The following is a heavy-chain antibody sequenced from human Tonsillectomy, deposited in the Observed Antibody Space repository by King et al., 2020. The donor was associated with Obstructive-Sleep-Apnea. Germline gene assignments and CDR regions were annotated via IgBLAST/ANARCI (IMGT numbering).Heavy chain of an antibody. V-gene: IGHV3-43*01. CDR1: GFTFDDYT. CDR2: ISWDGGST. CDR3: AKGLRLPDGH. J-gene: IGHJ4*02. Sequence: VQLVESGGVVVQPGGSLRLSCAASGFTFDDYTMHWVRQAPGKGLEWVSLISWDGGSTYYADSVKGRFTISRDSSKNSLYLEMNSLRTEDTDLYYCAKGLRLPDGHWGQGTLVTVSS. D-gene: IGHD2-15*01.